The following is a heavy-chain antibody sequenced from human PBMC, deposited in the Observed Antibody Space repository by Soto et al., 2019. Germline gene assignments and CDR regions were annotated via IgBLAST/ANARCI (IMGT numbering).Heavy chain of an antibody. Sequence: QVQLQESGPGLVKPSQTLSLTCTVSGGSISSGGYYWSWIRQHPGKGLEGIGYVYYSGSTYYNPSLKSRVTISVDTSKNQFSLKLSSVTAADTAVYYCARDRGSAWSVADAFDIWGQGTMVTVSS. D-gene: IGHD2-15*01. J-gene: IGHJ3*02. CDR2: VYYSGST. CDR1: GGSISSGGYY. V-gene: IGHV4-31*03. CDR3: ARDRGSAWSVADAFDI.